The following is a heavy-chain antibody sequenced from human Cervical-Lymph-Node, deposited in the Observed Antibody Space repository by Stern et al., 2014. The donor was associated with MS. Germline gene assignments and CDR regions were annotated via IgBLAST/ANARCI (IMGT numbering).Heavy chain of an antibody. CDR1: GYSFATYW. J-gene: IGHJ3*02. Sequence: VQLVQSGAEVKKPGESLKISWKGFGYSFATYWIDWVRQETGKGLERMGVIYPGDSDTKYSPSFQGQVTISVDKSISPASLQWNSLKVSDTAMYYCARRCSSPTCFRALDIWGQGTMVTVSS. CDR2: IYPGDSDT. CDR3: ARRCSSPTCFRALDI. D-gene: IGHD2-2*01. V-gene: IGHV5-51*03.